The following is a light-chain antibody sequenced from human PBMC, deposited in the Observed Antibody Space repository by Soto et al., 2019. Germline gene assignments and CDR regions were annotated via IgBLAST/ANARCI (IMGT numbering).Light chain of an antibody. J-gene: IGKJ5*01. CDR3: QQYGSSPLIT. V-gene: IGKV3-20*01. CDR1: QSVTSNY. Sequence: SVFTESRCTLSLSPGERATLSCRASQSVTSNYLAWYQQKPGQAPRLLIYGASSRATGIPDRFSGSGSGTDFTLTISRLEPEDFAVYYCQQYGSSPLITFGQGRRLEVK. CDR2: GAS.